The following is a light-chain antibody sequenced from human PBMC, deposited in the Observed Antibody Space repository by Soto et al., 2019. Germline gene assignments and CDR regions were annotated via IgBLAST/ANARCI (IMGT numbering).Light chain of an antibody. Sequence: EIVLTQSPGTLSLSPGERATLSCRASQSVSSNYLAWYQQKPGQAPRLLIYGASSRPTGIPDRVSGSGSGTDFTLSISRXEPEDFAVYYCQQYGNSPWTFGQGTKVDIK. CDR1: QSVSSNY. J-gene: IGKJ1*01. CDR2: GAS. CDR3: QQYGNSPWT. V-gene: IGKV3-20*01.